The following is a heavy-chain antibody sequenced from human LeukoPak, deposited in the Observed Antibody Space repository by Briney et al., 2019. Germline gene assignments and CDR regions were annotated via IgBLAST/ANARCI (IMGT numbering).Heavy chain of an antibody. D-gene: IGHD2-15*01. Sequence: ASVKVSCKASGYTFTGYYMHWVRQAPGQGLEWMGWINPNSGGTNYAQKFQGRVTMTWDTSISTAYMELNRLTSDDTAVYYCARGPKVIAATWRYSYYYYTDVWGKGTTVTVSS. CDR1: GYTFTGYY. CDR2: INPNSGGT. CDR3: ARGPKVIAATWRYSYYYYTDV. J-gene: IGHJ6*03. V-gene: IGHV1-2*02.